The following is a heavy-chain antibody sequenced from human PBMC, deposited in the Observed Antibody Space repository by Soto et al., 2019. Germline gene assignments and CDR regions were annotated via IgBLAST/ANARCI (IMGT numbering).Heavy chain of an antibody. CDR3: ARDSGTTVVPSFDY. CDR1: GYTFTGYY. V-gene: IGHV1-2*02. CDR2: INPNSGGT. D-gene: IGHD4-17*01. J-gene: IGHJ4*02. Sequence: QVQLVQSGAEVKKPGASVKVSCKASGYTFTGYYMHWVRQAPGQGLEWMGWINPNSGGTNYAQKFQGRVTITADESTSTAYMELSSLRSEDTAVYYCARDSGTTVVPSFDYWGQGTLVTVSS.